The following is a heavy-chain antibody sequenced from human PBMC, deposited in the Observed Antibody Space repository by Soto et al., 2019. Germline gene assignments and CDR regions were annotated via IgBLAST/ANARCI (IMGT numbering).Heavy chain of an antibody. J-gene: IGHJ6*02. CDR1: GDSISSYY. V-gene: IGHV4-59*01. Sequence: SETLSLTCTVSGDSISSYYWSWIRQPPGKGLEWIGYIYYSGSTNYNPSLKSRVTISVDTSKNRFSLKLSSVTAADTAVYYCARRGYGPGFPYYYGMDVWGQGTTVTVSS. CDR2: IYYSGST. D-gene: IGHD3-10*01. CDR3: ARRGYGPGFPYYYGMDV.